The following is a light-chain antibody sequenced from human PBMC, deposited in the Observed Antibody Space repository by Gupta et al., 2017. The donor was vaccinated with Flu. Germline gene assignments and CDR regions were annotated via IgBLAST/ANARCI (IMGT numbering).Light chain of an antibody. V-gene: IGKV1-39*01. CDR3: QQTYSALWT. J-gene: IGKJ1*01. CDR1: QSISSN. CDR2: AAS. Sequence: DIKMTQSPSSLSASVGDRVTITCRASQSISSNLNWYQQKPGKAPKLLIYAASSLQTGVPSRFGGGGSGTDFTLTINSLQPEDFATYYCQQTYSALWTFGQGTKVEIK.